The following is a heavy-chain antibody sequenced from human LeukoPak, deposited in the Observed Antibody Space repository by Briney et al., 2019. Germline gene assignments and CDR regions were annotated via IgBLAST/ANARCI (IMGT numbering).Heavy chain of an antibody. CDR1: GFTFSSNY. V-gene: IGHV3-15*01. CDR3: TQGSGFYYDY. J-gene: IGHJ4*02. Sequence: GGSLRLSCAASGFTFSSNYMSWVRQAPGKGLEWVGRIKSKKDGGTTEFAAPVRGRFTISRDDSQNTLYLQMNSLTSDDTAVYYCTQGSGFYYDYWGQGTLVTVSS. CDR2: IKSKKDGGTT. D-gene: IGHD3-22*01.